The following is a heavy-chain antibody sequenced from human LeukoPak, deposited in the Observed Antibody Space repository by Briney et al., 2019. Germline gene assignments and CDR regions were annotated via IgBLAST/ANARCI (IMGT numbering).Heavy chain of an antibody. CDR3: ARCGSYYTFDY. V-gene: IGHV3-7*01. CDR2: IKQDGSEK. D-gene: IGHD3-10*01. CDR1: GFTFSSYW. J-gene: IGHJ4*02. Sequence: GGSLRLSCAATGFTFSSYWMSWVRQAPGKGLEWVANIKQDGSEKYYVDSVKGRFTISRDNAKNSLYLQMNSLRAEDTAVYYCARCGSYYTFDYWGQGTLVTVSS.